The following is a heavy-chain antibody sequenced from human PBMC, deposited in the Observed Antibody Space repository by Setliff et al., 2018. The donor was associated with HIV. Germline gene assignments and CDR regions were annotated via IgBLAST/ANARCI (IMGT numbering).Heavy chain of an antibody. J-gene: IGHJ4*02. CDR3: ASHSRGWYRGVDD. D-gene: IGHD6-19*01. CDR1: GYSISSGYY. CDR2: IYHSGST. V-gene: IGHV4-38-2*01. Sequence: SETLSLTCAVSGYSISSGYYWGWFRQPPGKGLEWIGSIYHSGSTYYNPSLKSRVTISVDTSKNQFSLMLGSGTDADTAVYYCASHSRGWYRGVDDGGRGTLVTVSS.